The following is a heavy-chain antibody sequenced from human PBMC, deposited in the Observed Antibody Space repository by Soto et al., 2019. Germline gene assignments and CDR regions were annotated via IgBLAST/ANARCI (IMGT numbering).Heavy chain of an antibody. CDR1: GFSLTTSGMG. V-gene: IGHV2-5*02. Sequence: SGPTLVNPTQTLTLTCTFSGFSLTTSGMGVGWIRQPPGKALEWLAFIYWDDDKRYSSSLKSRLTVTKDTSKNQVVLTMTNMDPVDTATYYCAHRHPIFVAVQSDHYGMDGWGQGTTVNVFS. J-gene: IGHJ6*02. CDR2: IYWDDDK. CDR3: AHRHPIFVAVQSDHYGMDG. D-gene: IGHD6-19*01.